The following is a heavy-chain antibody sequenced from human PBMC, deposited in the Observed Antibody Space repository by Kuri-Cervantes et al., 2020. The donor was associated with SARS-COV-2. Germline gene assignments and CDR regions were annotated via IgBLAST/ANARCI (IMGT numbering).Heavy chain of an antibody. V-gene: IGHV3-48*02. Sequence: GGSLTLPCAPSGFTFSSYSTNWVRQAPGKGLEWVSSISRSSSTIYYADSVKGRFTISRDNAKNSLYLQMNSLRDEDTAVYYCARARRGSGWYGAPFDYWGQGTRVTVSS. J-gene: IGHJ4*02. CDR2: ISRSSSTI. CDR1: GFTFSSYS. D-gene: IGHD6-19*01. CDR3: ARARRGSGWYGAPFDY.